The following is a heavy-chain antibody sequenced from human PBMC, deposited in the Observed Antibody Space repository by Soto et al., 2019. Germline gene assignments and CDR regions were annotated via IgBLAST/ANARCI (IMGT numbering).Heavy chain of an antibody. V-gene: IGHV4-30-4*01. J-gene: IGHJ4*02. CDR2: IYYSGST. Sequence: SATLSLTCTVSGGSISSGDYYWSWIRQPPGKGLEWIGYIYYSGSTYYNPSLKSRVTISVDTSKNQFSLKLSSVTAADTAVYYCASRSPVDTAMASDYWGQGTLVTVSS. D-gene: IGHD5-18*01. CDR1: GGSISSGDYY. CDR3: ASRSPVDTAMASDY.